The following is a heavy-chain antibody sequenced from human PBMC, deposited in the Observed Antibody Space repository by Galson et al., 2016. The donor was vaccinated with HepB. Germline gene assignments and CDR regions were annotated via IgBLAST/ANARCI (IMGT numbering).Heavy chain of an antibody. D-gene: IGHD1-1*01. CDR2: IYPGDSET. V-gene: IGHV5-51*01. J-gene: IGHJ2*01. Sequence: QSGAEVKKPGESLKISCQLSGYTFTSFWIGWVRQLPGGGLEWMGLIYPGDSETRYNPSLQGRVTIPADKSASTAHLQWASLKASDSGMYFCARRNGDGTIWYFDLWGRGTLVTVTS. CDR1: GYTFTSFW. CDR3: ARRNGDGTIWYFDL.